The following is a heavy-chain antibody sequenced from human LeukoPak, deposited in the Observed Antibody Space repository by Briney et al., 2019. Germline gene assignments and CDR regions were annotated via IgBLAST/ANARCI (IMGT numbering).Heavy chain of an antibody. CDR3: AADYGSGSYRFDY. Sequence: SQTLSLTCAVSGGSISSGDYSWSWIRQPPGTGLEWIGYIYHSGSTLYNLSLKSRVTISIDRSKNQFSLRLSSVTAADTAVYYCAADYGSGSYRFDYWGQGTLVTVSS. CDR2: IYHSGST. D-gene: IGHD3-10*01. J-gene: IGHJ4*02. V-gene: IGHV4-30-2*01. CDR1: GGSISSGDYS.